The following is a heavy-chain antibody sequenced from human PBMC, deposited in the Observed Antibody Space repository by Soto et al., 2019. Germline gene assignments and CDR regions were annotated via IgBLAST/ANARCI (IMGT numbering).Heavy chain of an antibody. Sequence: XSVKVSCKASGYTFSSYGISWVRQAPGQGLEWMGWISTYNANTNYARKLQGRVTMTTDTSTRIVYMELRSLRFDDTAVYYCARGFQYTTSSVFGFLVYSGQGSLVTVSS. CDR2: ISTYNANT. J-gene: IGHJ4*02. D-gene: IGHD6-6*01. CDR1: GYTFSSYG. CDR3: ARGFQYTTSSVFGFLVY. V-gene: IGHV1-18*04.